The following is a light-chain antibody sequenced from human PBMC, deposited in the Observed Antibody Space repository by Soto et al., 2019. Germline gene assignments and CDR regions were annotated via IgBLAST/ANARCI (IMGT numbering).Light chain of an antibody. V-gene: IGKV1-39*01. CDR3: EQSYFAART. Sequence: DIVMTQSPDSLAVSLVERSTIKCKSSQSLLHSSNNKNYLAWYQQKPGKAPKLLIYAASSLQSGVPSRFSGSGSGTDFTLSISSLQPEDSATYYCEQSYFAARTIGQGTKVDIK. CDR1: QSLLHSSNNKNY. CDR2: AAS. J-gene: IGKJ1*01.